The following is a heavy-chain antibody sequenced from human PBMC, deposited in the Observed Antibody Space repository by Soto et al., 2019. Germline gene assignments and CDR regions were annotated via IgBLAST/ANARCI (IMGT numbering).Heavy chain of an antibody. D-gene: IGHD2-2*01. CDR1: GGSFSGDY. CDR2: INHSGST. V-gene: IGHV4-34*01. J-gene: IGHJ4*02. Sequence: SETLSLTCAVYGGSFSGDYWSWIRQPPGKGLEWIGEINHSGSTNYNPSLKSRVTISVDTSKNQFSLKLSSVTAADTAVYYCARLGGGCSSTSCSNDYWGQGTLVTVSS. CDR3: ARLGGGCSSTSCSNDY.